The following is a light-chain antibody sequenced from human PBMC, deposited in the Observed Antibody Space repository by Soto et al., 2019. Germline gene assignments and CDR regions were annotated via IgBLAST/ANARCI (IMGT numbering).Light chain of an antibody. CDR3: QKYNSAPWT. CDR1: QGISNY. V-gene: IGKV1-27*01. CDR2: VAS. J-gene: IGKJ1*01. Sequence: DIQMTQSPSSLSASVGDRVTITCRASQGISNYLAWYQQQPGKVPKLLIYVASTLQSGVPSRFSGSGSGIDFTLTISSLQPEDAATYYCQKYNSAPWTFDQGTKVEIK.